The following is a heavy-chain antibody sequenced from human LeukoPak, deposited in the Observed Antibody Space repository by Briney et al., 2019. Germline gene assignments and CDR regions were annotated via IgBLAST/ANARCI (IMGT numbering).Heavy chain of an antibody. CDR3: ARDRRLWNMDV. V-gene: IGHV3-74*01. CDR1: GFTFSSYW. CDR2: INSDGSST. J-gene: IGHJ6*03. Sequence: GGSLRLSCAASGFTFSSYWMHWVRQAPGKGLVWASRINSDGSSTSYADSVKGRFTISRDNAKNSLFLQMNSLRAEDTAVYYCARDRRLWNMDVWGTGTTVTISS. D-gene: IGHD4/OR15-4a*01.